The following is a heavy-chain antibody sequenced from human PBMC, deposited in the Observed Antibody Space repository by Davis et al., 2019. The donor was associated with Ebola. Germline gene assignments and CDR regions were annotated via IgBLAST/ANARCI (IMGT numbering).Heavy chain of an antibody. V-gene: IGHV3-23*01. Sequence: GESLKISCAASGFTFSSYAMSWVRQAPGKGLEWVSTISGDDSITDYADSVKGRFTISRDNSRKTLYLEMNSLRAEDTAIYYCATYPKGDTSVFDYWGQGTRVTVSS. J-gene: IGHJ4*02. CDR3: ATYPKGDTSVFDY. CDR1: GFTFSSYA. D-gene: IGHD5/OR15-5a*01. CDR2: ISGDDSIT.